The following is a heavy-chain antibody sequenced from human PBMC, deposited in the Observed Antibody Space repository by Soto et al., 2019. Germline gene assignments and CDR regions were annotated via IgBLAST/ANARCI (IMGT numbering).Heavy chain of an antibody. CDR3: AKCMQAYWNYDAHHI. CDR1: VFTFSTYS. D-gene: IGHD1-7*01. Sequence: GWSLRLSCSASVFTFSTYSMTWCRQAPGKGLEWVAHITATGGNTYYADSVRGRFTISRDTSGNTLYLQMNSLRAEDTALYYCAKCMQAYWNYDAHHIWGQGTMVTVSS. V-gene: IGHV3-23*01. CDR2: ITATGGNT. J-gene: IGHJ3*02.